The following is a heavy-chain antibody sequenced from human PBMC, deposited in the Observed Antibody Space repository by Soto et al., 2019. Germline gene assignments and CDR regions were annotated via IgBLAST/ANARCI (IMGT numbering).Heavy chain of an antibody. CDR3: ASYRYDY. J-gene: IGHJ4*02. V-gene: IGHV6-1*01. CDR1: GDSISSNSAA. Sequence: SQPLSLTCAISGDSISSNSAAWNWIRQSPSRGFEWLGRTYYRSRWYHGYAVSVKSRIIINPDTSKNQVSLQLNSVTPDDTAVYYCASYRYDYWGQGTVVTVSS. CDR2: TYYRSRWYH. D-gene: IGHD4-4*01.